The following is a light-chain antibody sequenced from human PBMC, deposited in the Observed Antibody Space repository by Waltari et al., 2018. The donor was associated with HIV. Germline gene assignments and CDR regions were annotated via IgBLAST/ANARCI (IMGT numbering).Light chain of an antibody. CDR3: QQYVSWPT. CDR1: QSVSVN. CDR2: RAS. Sequence: IVLPQSPTTLSVSPGERAPLSCRASQSVSVNIAWYQQNHGQPPRLLNYRASTRATDIPARVSGSGSGTEFTLTSSSLQSEDFALYYCQQYVSWPTFGQGTKLESK. V-gene: IGKV3-15*01. J-gene: IGKJ2*01.